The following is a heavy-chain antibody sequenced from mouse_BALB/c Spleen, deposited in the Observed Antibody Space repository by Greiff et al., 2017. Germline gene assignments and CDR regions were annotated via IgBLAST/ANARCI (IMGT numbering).Heavy chain of an antibody. CDR2: ISYDGSN. V-gene: IGHV3-6*02. Sequence: EVKLVESGPGLVKPSQSLSLTCSVTGYSITSGYYWNWIRQFPGNKLEWMGYISYDGSNNYNPSLKNRISITRDTSKNQFFLKLNSVTTEDTATYYCAREEDYWGQGTSVTVSS. J-gene: IGHJ4*01. CDR3: AREEDY. CDR1: GYSITSGYY.